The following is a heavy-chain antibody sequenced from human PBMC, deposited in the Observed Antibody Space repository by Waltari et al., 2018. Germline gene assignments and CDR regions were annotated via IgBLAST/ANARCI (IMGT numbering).Heavy chain of an antibody. CDR1: GFPFSTYA. J-gene: IGHJ4*02. CDR3: ARGGLEWFGELFDY. D-gene: IGHD3-10*01. V-gene: IGHV3-30*01. Sequence: QVQLVESGGGVVHPGGSLSLSCAASGFPFSTYAVHWVRQAPGKGLEWVAVISYDGSIKYNAESVEGRFTISRDNARNTMSLQMNSLTTEDTAVYYCARGGLEWFGELFDYWGQGTLVTVSS. CDR2: ISYDGSIK.